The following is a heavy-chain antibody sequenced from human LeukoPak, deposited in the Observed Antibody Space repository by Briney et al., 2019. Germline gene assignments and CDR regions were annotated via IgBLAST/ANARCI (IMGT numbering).Heavy chain of an antibody. V-gene: IGHV3-7*01. CDR1: GFTFSDYW. D-gene: IGHD4-23*01. Sequence: GGSLRLSCAASGFTFSDYWVSWMRQAPGKGLEWVANIKYDGDEEYYVESVKGRFTISRDNAKNSLYLQLNSLRVEDTAVYYCKSGGAAPGSFDNWGQGTLVTVSP. CDR2: IKYDGDEE. J-gene: IGHJ4*02. CDR3: KSGGAAPGSFDN.